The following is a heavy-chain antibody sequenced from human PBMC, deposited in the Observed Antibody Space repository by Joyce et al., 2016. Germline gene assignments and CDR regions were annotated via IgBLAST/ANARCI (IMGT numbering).Heavy chain of an antibody. Sequence: EVQLVQSGVEVKKPGESLKISCKGSGYSFTTYWIAWVRQMPGKGLECMGIIYPGDSDTRYSPSFQGQVTISADKSISTSYLQWSSLKASDTAMYYCARGSVRFLGWSAFQHWGQGTLVTVSS. D-gene: IGHD3-3*01. CDR3: ARGSVRFLGWSAFQH. V-gene: IGHV5-51*01. J-gene: IGHJ1*01. CDR2: IYPGDSDT. CDR1: GYSFTTYW.